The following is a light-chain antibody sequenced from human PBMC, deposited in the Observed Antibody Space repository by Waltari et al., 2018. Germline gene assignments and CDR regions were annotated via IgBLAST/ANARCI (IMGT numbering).Light chain of an antibody. Sequence: LTQPPAVSAAPGQKVTISCSGSDSSVDIRFFSWYHQFPGTAPNLLIYQPTHPPSAIPVRFAGSQSGTSVTLDIPGLQPGDEGDYYCGVWTTRLRVFGGGTTLTVL. CDR2: QPT. J-gene: IGLJ2*01. CDR1: DSSVDIRF. CDR3: GVWTTRLRV. V-gene: IGLV1-51*02.